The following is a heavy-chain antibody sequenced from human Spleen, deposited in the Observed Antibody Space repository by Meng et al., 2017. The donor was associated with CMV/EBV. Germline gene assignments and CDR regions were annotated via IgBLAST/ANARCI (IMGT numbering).Heavy chain of an antibody. V-gene: IGHV4-61*08. Sequence: ASGCCVSNAAYCWTWMRQAPGKGLEWSGYIRFSGSTNYNPSLKSRVTISVDTSTNQLSLRLRSVTAADTAVYYCARGSSFGNWFDPWGQGTLVTVSS. CDR1: GCCVSNAAYC. CDR2: IRFSGST. CDR3: ARGSSFGNWFDP. D-gene: IGHD6-6*01. J-gene: IGHJ5*02.